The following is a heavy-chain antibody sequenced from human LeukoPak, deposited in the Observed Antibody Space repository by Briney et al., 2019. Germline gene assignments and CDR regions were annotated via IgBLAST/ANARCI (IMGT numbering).Heavy chain of an antibody. CDR1: GFTFSSYG. V-gene: IGHV3-23*01. D-gene: IGHD2-2*02. CDR3: AKGYVLYGSRGLDY. CDR2: ISGSGGST. Sequence: GGSLRLSCAASGFTFSSYGMSWVRQAPGKGLEWVSAISGSGGSTYYADSVKGRFTISRDNSKNTLYLQMNSLRAEDTAVYYCAKGYVLYGSRGLDYWGQGTLVTVSS. J-gene: IGHJ4*02.